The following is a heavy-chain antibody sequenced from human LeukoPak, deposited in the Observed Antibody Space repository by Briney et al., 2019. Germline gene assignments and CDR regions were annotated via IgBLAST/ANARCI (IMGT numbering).Heavy chain of an antibody. Sequence: GGSLRLSCPASGFSFSNIWMSWVRQAQGKGLEWVARIKHDGGEKTYVDSVRGPFTIPRDNAKNSLYLQMNSLRAEDTAVYYCARSYKDFDSSGDYNYWGQGTLVTVSS. J-gene: IGHJ4*02. CDR1: GFSFSNIW. D-gene: IGHD3-22*01. V-gene: IGHV3-7*01. CDR3: ARSYKDFDSSGDYNY. CDR2: IKHDGGEK.